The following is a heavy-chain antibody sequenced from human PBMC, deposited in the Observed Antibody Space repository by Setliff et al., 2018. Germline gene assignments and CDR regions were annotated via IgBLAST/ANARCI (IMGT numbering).Heavy chain of an antibody. D-gene: IGHD6-6*01. Sequence: ASVKVSCKASGYTFSSYAMNWVRQAPGQGLEWMGWINTNTGNPTYAQGFTGRFVFSLDTSVSTTYLQISSLKAEDTAVYYCARGEYTSLPSGVYYHMDVWGKGTTGTSP. V-gene: IGHV7-4-1*02. CDR3: ARGEYTSLPSGVYYHMDV. CDR1: GYTFSSYA. J-gene: IGHJ6*03. CDR2: INTNTGNP.